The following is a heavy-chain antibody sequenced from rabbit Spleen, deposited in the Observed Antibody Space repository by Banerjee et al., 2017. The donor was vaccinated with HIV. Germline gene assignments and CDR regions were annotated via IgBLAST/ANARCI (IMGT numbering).Heavy chain of an antibody. CDR3: AKDLPGAIGWNFDL. V-gene: IGHV1S45*01. CDR1: GFSFSSGYD. D-gene: IGHD3-1*01. J-gene: IGHJ3*01. CDR2: VYNGDIGSRT. Sequence: QEQLVESGGGLVQPGGSLKLSCKASGFSFSSGYDMCWVRQAPGKGLEWIACVYNGDIGSRTYYATWAKGRFTISKTSPTTVTLQMTSLTAADTATYFCAKDLPGAIGWNFDLWGQGTLVTVS.